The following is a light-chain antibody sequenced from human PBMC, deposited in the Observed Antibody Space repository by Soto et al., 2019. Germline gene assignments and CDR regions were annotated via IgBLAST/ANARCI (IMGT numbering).Light chain of an antibody. V-gene: IGKV3-11*01. CDR1: QSVSSY. CDR3: QQRSNWPPRFT. Sequence: EIVLTQSPATLSLSPGERATLSCRASQSVSSYLAWYQQKPGQAPRLLIYDASNRATGIPARFSGSGSGTDLNHTITSLEPEDFAVYYCQQRSNWPPRFTFGPGTKVDIK. CDR2: DAS. J-gene: IGKJ3*01.